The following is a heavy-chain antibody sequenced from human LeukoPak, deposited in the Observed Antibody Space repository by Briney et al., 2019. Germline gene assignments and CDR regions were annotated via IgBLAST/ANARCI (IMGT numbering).Heavy chain of an antibody. CDR3: AHRRHYYDSSGYYYWSWFDP. J-gene: IGHJ5*02. Sequence: ESGPTLVNPTQTLTLTCSFSGFSLSTPGVGVGWIRQPPGKALEWLALIYWDDDKLYSPSLRSRLTITKDTSKNQVVLTMTNMDPVDTATYYCAHRRHYYDSSGYYYWSWFDPWGQGTLVTVSS. D-gene: IGHD3-22*01. V-gene: IGHV2-5*02. CDR1: GFSLSTPGVG. CDR2: IYWDDDK.